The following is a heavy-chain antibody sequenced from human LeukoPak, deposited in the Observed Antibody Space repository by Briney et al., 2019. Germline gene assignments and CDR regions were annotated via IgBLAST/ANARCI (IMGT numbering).Heavy chain of an antibody. CDR1: GGSISSYY. CDR2: IYTSGST. Sequence: ETLSLTCIVSGGSISSYYWSWVRQPAGKGLEWIGRIYTSGSTDYNPPLKSRVTMSVDTSKNQFSLKLSSVAAADTAVYYCARDATEAYDAFDIWGQGTMVTVSS. CDR3: ARDATEAYDAFDI. V-gene: IGHV4-4*07. J-gene: IGHJ3*02.